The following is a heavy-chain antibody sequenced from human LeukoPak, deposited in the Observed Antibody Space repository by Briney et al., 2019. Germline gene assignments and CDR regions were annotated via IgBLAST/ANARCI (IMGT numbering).Heavy chain of an antibody. CDR3: ARVEPPAYYYGMDV. D-gene: IGHD1-1*01. CDR1: GGSISSGHYF. CDR2: IYFSGST. J-gene: IGHJ6*02. Sequence: PSETLSLTCTVSGGSISSGHYFWSWIRQPPGKGLEWIGHIYFSGSTNYNASLQSRVTISVDTSKNQFSLNLKSVTAADTAVYYCARVEPPAYYYGMDVWGQGTTVIVSS. V-gene: IGHV4-61*01.